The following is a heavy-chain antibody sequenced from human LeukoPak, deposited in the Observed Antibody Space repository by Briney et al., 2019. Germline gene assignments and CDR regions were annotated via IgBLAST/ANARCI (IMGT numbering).Heavy chain of an antibody. CDR3: ATDSRYGGNGGYDY. CDR2: FDPEDGET. Sequence: ASVKVSCKVSGYTLTELSMHWVRQAPGKGLEWTGGFDPEDGETIYAQKFQGRVTMTEDTSTDTAYMELSSLRSEDTAVYYCATDSRYGGNGGYDYWGQGTLVTVSS. CDR1: GYTLTELS. J-gene: IGHJ4*02. D-gene: IGHD4-23*01. V-gene: IGHV1-24*01.